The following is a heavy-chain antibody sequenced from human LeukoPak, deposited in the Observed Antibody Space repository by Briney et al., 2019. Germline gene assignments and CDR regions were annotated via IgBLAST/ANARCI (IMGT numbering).Heavy chain of an antibody. Sequence: PGGSLRLSCAASGFTFSSYSMNWVRQAPGKGLEWVSSISSSSSYIYYADSVKGRFTISRDNAKNSLYLQMNSLRAEDTAVYYCASRSLGSYFSLVDCWGQGTLVTVSS. CDR3: ASRSLGSYFSLVDC. CDR1: GFTFSSYS. V-gene: IGHV3-21*01. CDR2: ISSSSSYI. D-gene: IGHD1-26*01. J-gene: IGHJ4*02.